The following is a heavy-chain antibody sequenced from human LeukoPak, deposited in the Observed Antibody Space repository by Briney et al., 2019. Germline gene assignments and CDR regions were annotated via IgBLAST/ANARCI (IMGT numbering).Heavy chain of an antibody. Sequence: PSETLSLTCTVSGGSISSGSYYWSWIRQPAGKGLEWIGRIYTSGSTNYNPSLKSRVTISVDTSKNQFSLKLSSVTAADTAVYYCAGTIAAAGSRYYYYYYMDVWGQGTTVTVSS. J-gene: IGHJ6*03. CDR1: GGSISSGSYY. CDR3: AGTIAAAGSRYYYYYYMDV. V-gene: IGHV4-61*02. CDR2: IYTSGST. D-gene: IGHD6-13*01.